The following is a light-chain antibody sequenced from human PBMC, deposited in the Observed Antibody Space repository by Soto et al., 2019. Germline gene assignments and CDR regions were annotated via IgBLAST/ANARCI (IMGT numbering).Light chain of an antibody. CDR3: QQYNDYSMWT. Sequence: DIQMTQSPSTLSASVGDRVAITCRASRDVKTYLAWYQQKPGKAPKLLIYDASTLESEVPSRFGGSGSETEFALTISSLQPDDFATYYCQQYNDYSMWTFGQGTKVDLK. V-gene: IGKV1-5*01. CDR1: RDVKTY. J-gene: IGKJ1*01. CDR2: DAS.